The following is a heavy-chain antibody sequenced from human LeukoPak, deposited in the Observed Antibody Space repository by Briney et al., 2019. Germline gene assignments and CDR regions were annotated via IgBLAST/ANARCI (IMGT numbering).Heavy chain of an antibody. Sequence: SETLSLTCPVSGGSISSSSSYWGWIRQPPGKGLEWIGSIYYSGSTYYNPSLKRRVTISVDTSKNQFSLKLSSVTAADTAVYYCARASTSNWFDPWGQGALVTVSS. V-gene: IGHV4-39*01. J-gene: IGHJ5*02. CDR2: IYYSGST. D-gene: IGHD5/OR15-5a*01. CDR3: ARASTSNWFDP. CDR1: GGSISSSSSY.